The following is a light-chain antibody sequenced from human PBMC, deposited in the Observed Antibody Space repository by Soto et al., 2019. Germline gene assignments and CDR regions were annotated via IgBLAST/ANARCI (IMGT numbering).Light chain of an antibody. Sequence: DIQMTQSPSALSASVGDRVTITCRASQSISSWLAWYQQKPGKAPKRLIYAGSSLHSGVPSRFSGSGSGTEFTFTISSLQPEDFATYYCLQHNSYPLTFGGGTTVDIK. CDR3: LQHNSYPLT. V-gene: IGKV1-5*01. J-gene: IGKJ4*01. CDR2: AGS. CDR1: QSISSW.